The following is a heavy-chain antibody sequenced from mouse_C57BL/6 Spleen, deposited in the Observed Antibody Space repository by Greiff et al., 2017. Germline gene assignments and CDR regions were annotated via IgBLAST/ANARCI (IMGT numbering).Heavy chain of an antibody. CDR2: ISSGGSYT. J-gene: IGHJ2*01. D-gene: IGHD2-14*01. CDR1: GFTFSSYG. V-gene: IGHV5-6*02. CDR3: ASRGTNHYFDY. Sequence: EVKLVESGGDLVKPGGSLKLSCAASGFTFSSYGMSWVRQTPDKRLEWVATISSGGSYTYYPDSVKGRFTIARDNAKNTLYLQMSSLKSEDTAMYYCASRGTNHYFDYWGQGTTLTVSS.